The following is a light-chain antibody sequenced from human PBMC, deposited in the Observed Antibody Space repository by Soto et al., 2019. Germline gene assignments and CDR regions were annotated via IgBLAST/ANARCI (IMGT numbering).Light chain of an antibody. CDR1: SSDVGGYKY. CDR3: SSYTSGSTTV. CDR2: EVS. V-gene: IGLV2-14*01. Sequence: LTQPASVSGSPRQSITISCTGTSSDVGGYKYVSWYQQHPGKAPKLIIYEVSNRPSGVSNRFSGSKSGNTASLTISGLQPEDEADYYCSSYTSGSTTVFGTGTKVTVL. J-gene: IGLJ1*01.